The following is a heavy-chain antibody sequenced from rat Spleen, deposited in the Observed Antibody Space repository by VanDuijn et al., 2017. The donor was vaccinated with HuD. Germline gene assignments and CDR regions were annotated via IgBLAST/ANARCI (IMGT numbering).Heavy chain of an antibody. CDR2: ISYGDSSGHSST. Sequence: EVQLVESGGGLVQPGRSMKLSCAASGFTFSTFPMAWVRQAPTKGLEWVATISYGDSSGHSSTYYRDSVKGRFTISRDNAKSTLSLQMDSLRSEDTATYYCARHNSGYGVMDAWGQGASVTVSS. CDR1: GFTFSTFP. V-gene: IGHV5-29*01. J-gene: IGHJ4*01. D-gene: IGHD4-3*01. CDR3: ARHNSGYGVMDA.